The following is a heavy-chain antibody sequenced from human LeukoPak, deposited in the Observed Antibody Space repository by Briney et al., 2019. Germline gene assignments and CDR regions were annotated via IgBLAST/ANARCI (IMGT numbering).Heavy chain of an antibody. D-gene: IGHD3-10*01. Sequence: ASVKVSCKASGGTFSSYAISWVRQAPGQGLEWMGGIIPIFGTANYAQKFQCRVTITTDESTSTAYMELSSLRSEDTAVYYCARGTMGDAFDIWGQGTMVTVSS. J-gene: IGHJ3*02. CDR1: GGTFSSYA. V-gene: IGHV1-69*05. CDR2: IIPIFGTA. CDR3: ARGTMGDAFDI.